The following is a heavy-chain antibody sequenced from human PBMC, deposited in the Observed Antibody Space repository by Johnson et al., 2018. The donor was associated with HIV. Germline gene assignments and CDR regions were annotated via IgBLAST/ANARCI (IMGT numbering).Heavy chain of an antibody. D-gene: IGHD3-3*01. V-gene: IGHV3-30*04. Sequence: QVQLVESGGGVVQPGRSLRLSCVASGFTFSSYAMHWVRQAPGKGLDWLAVISYDGRNKYYADSVKGRFTISRDNSKNTLFLQMNSLRAEDTAVYFCARDSGPSDFCSGYRLVVPVNVWGQGTMVTVSS. J-gene: IGHJ3*01. CDR3: ARDSGPSDFCSGYRLVVPVNV. CDR2: ISYDGRNK. CDR1: GFTFSSYA.